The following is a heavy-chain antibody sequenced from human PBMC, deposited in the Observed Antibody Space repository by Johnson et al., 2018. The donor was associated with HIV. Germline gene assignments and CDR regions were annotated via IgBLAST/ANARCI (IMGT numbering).Heavy chain of an antibody. V-gene: IGHV3-30*18. CDR2: ISHDGTNN. CDR3: AKGSTPTMIIVVISAFDI. CDR1: GFTFSIYD. J-gene: IGHJ3*02. D-gene: IGHD3-22*01. Sequence: QMQLVESGGDVVQPGGSLRLSCAASGFTFSIYDIHWVRQAPGKGLEWVAMISHDGTNNFYADSVKGRFTVSRDNSKNTLYLEANSLGPEDTATYYCAKGSTPTMIIVVISAFDIWGQGTVVAVSS.